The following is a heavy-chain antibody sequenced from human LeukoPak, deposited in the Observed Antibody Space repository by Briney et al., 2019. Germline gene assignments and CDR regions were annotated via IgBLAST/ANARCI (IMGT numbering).Heavy chain of an antibody. CDR2: IFHSGTT. D-gene: IGHD3-22*01. V-gene: IGHV4-4*02. J-gene: IGHJ5*02. CDR1: GGSISSSNW. CDR3: ARDVNYYDSSGYPLP. Sequence: SGTLSLTCAVSGGSISSSNWWTWVRQPPGKGLEWIGQIFHSGTTNYNPSLQSRVTISVDTSKNQFSLKLSFVTAADTAVYYCARDVNYYDSSGYPLPWGQGTLVTVSS.